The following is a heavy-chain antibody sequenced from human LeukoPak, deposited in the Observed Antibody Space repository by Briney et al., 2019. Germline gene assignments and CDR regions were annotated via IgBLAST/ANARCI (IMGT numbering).Heavy chain of an antibody. V-gene: IGHV4-30-2*01. D-gene: IGHD1-26*01. CDR1: GGSISSGGYY. Sequence: SQTLSLTCTVSGGSISSGGYYWSWIRQPPGKGLEWIGYIYHSGTTYYNPSLKSRVTISVDRSKNQFSLKLSSVTAADTAVYYCARDPLREDWFDPWGQGTLVTVSS. CDR3: ARDPLREDWFDP. J-gene: IGHJ5*02. CDR2: IYHSGTT.